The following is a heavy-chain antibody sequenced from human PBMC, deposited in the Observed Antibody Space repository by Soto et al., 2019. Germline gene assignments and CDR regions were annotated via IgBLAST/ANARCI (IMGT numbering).Heavy chain of an antibody. CDR2: ISNTGAHI. V-gene: IGHV3-21*01. D-gene: IGHD6-6*01. Sequence: PGGSLRLSCAASGFTFNAYSMTWVRQAPGQGLGWVSSISNTGAHIYYADSVRGRFTISRDNAKSSLYLQMNSLTAEDTAVYYCVRERQFVRDFYYGMDVWGRGTTVTVSS. CDR3: VRERQFVRDFYYGMDV. CDR1: GFTFNAYS. J-gene: IGHJ6*02.